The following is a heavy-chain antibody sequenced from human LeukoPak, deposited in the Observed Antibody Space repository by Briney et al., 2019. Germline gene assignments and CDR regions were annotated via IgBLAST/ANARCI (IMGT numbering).Heavy chain of an antibody. V-gene: IGHV3-21*01. CDR2: ISSSSSYI. Sequence: GGSLRLSCAASGFTFSSYSMDWVRQAPGKGLEWVSSISSSSSYIYYADSVKGRFTISGDNAKNSLYLQMNSLRAEDTAVYYCARDGPMIADYWGQGTLVTVSS. CDR1: GFTFSSYS. J-gene: IGHJ4*02. CDR3: ARDGPMIADY. D-gene: IGHD3-22*01.